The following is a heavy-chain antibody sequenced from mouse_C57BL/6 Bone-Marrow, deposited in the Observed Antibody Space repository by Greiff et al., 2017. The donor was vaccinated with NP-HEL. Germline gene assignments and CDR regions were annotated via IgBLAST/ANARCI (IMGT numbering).Heavy chain of an antibody. D-gene: IGHD1-1*01. J-gene: IGHJ3*01. Sequence: VQLQQSGPELVKPGASVKISCKASGYTFTDYYMNWVKQSHGKSLEWIGDINPNNGGTIYNQKFKGKATLTVDKSSSTAYMELRSLTSEDTAVYYCARGYGSLAWFAYWGQGTLVTVSA. CDR1: GYTFTDYY. CDR3: ARGYGSLAWFAY. CDR2: INPNNGGT. V-gene: IGHV1-26*01.